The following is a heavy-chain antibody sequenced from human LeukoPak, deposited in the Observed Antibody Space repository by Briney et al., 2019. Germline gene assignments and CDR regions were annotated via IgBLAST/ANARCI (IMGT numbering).Heavy chain of an antibody. CDR3: ARVVVDTMVRRVIFDY. Sequence: SETLSLTCTVSGGSISSYYWSWIRQPPGKGLEWIGYIYYSGSTNYNPSLKSRVTISVDTSKNQFSLKLSSVTAADTAVYYCARVVVDTMVRRVIFDYWGQGTLVTVSS. CDR2: IYYSGST. J-gene: IGHJ4*02. CDR1: GGSISSYY. V-gene: IGHV4-59*01. D-gene: IGHD3-10*01.